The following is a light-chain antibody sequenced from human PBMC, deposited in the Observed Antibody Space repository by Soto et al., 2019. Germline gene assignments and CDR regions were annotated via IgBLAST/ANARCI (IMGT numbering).Light chain of an antibody. Sequence: EIKMTQSPATLSVSPGERATLSCRASQSVNSNVAWYQQKPGQAPRLLIYGASARATGIPDRFSGSGSGTEFALTISSLQSEDFALYSCQQYNNWPMYTFGQGTKVEIK. J-gene: IGKJ2*01. CDR3: QQYNNWPMYT. V-gene: IGKV3-15*01. CDR1: QSVNSN. CDR2: GAS.